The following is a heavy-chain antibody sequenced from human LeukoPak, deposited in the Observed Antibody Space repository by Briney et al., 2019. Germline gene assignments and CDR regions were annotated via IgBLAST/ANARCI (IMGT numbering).Heavy chain of an antibody. CDR2: INTNTGNP. D-gene: IGHD2-2*01. J-gene: IGHJ6*03. CDR1: GYTFTSYA. CDR3: ARDLSSSCSSYYYMDV. V-gene: IGHV7-4-1*02. Sequence: ASVKVSCKASGYTFTSYAMNWVRQAPGQGLEWMGWINTNTGNPTYAQGFTGRFVFSLDTSVSTAYLQISSLKAEDTAVYYCARDLSSSCSSYYYMDVWGKGTTVTVSS.